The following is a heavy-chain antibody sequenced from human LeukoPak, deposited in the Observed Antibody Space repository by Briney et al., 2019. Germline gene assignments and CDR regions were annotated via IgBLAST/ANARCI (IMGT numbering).Heavy chain of an antibody. CDR1: GYTFTSYG. CDR2: ISAYNGNT. D-gene: IGHD5-24*01. CDR3: ARVTVAGYNFGELDY. V-gene: IGHV1-18*01. J-gene: IGHJ4*02. Sequence: ASVKVSCKASGYTFTSYGISWVRQAPGQGLEWMGWISAYNGNTNYAQKLQGRVTITTDTSTSTAYMELRSLRSDDTAVYYCARVTVAGYNFGELDYWGQGTLVTVSS.